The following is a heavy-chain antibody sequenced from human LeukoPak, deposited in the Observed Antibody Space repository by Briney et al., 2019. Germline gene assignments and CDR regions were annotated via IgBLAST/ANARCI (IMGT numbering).Heavy chain of an antibody. CDR2: IWYDGSNK. CDR1: GFTFSNYG. D-gene: IGHD3-10*01. Sequence: PGGSLRLSCAASGFTFSNYGIHWVRQAPGKGLEWVAFIWYDGSNKYYADSVKGRFTISRDNSKNTLYLQMNSLRAEDTAVYYCARDYASYDYGSGSFDYWGQGTLVTVSS. J-gene: IGHJ4*02. V-gene: IGHV3-33*01. CDR3: ARDYASYDYGSGSFDY.